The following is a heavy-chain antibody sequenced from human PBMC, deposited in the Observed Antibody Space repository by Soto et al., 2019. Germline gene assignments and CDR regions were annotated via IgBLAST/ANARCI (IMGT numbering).Heavy chain of an antibody. CDR1: GGNLSRYW. D-gene: IGHD6-13*01. V-gene: IGHV5-51*01. J-gene: IGHJ6*04. CDR3: SRLAAARFWYCYYGMDF. CDR2: IYPVDSDT. Sequence: VKRSGEGCGGNLSRYWSGWLRQKHTKGLAWMVIIYPVDSDTISSPSFQGQVTISADKSISTAYLQWSGLKASETARNYCSRLAAARFWYCYYGMDFWRKGTADTVSS.